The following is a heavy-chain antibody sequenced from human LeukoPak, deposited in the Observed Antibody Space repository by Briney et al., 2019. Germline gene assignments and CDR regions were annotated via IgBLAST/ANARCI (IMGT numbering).Heavy chain of an antibody. Sequence: GGSLRLSCAASGFTVSSYYMSWVRQAPGKGLEWVSVISSGGSAYYADSVKGRFTISRDNSKNTLYLQMNSLRAADTAVYYCARTVAVTGSDYFDYWGQGTLVTVPS. D-gene: IGHD6-19*01. J-gene: IGHJ4*02. V-gene: IGHV3-66*01. CDR2: ISSGGSA. CDR3: ARTVAVTGSDYFDY. CDR1: GFTVSSYY.